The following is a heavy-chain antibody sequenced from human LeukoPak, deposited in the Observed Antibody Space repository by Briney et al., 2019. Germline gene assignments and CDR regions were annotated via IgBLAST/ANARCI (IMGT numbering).Heavy chain of an antibody. CDR2: MNPNSGNT. CDR3: ARDLGSSGYPRFGY. CDR1: GYTFTSYD. D-gene: IGHD3-22*01. J-gene: IGHJ4*02. V-gene: IGHV1-8*01. Sequence: GASVKVSCKASGYTFTSYDINWVRQATGQGLEWMGWMNPNSGNTGYAQKFQGRVTMTRNTSISTAYMELRSLRSDDTAVYYCARDLGSSGYPRFGYWGQGTLVTVSS.